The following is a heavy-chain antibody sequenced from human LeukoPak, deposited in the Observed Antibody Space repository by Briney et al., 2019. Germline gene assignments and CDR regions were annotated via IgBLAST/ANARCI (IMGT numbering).Heavy chain of an antibody. D-gene: IGHD6-19*01. CDR1: GFTFSSYG. CDR2: ISSRGGST. Sequence: PGGTLRLSCAVSGFTFSSYGMSWVRQAPGKGLEWVSGISSRGGSTHYADSVKGRFTISRDNSKNTLYLQMNSLRAEDTAVYYCAKQYSSDWIGLAECFQHWGQGTLVTVSS. J-gene: IGHJ1*01. V-gene: IGHV3-23*01. CDR3: AKQYSSDWIGLAECFQH.